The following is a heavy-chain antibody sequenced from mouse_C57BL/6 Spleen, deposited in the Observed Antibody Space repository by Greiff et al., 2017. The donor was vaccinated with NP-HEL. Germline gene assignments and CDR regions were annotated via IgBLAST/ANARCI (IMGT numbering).Heavy chain of an antibody. V-gene: IGHV1-69*01. D-gene: IGHD1-1*01. CDR3: ARSRYYGSPYYFDY. CDR2: IDPSDSYT. CDR1: GYTFTSYW. Sequence: VQLQQSGAELVMPGASVKLSCKASGYTFTSYWMHWVKQRPGQGLEWIGEIDPSDSYTNYNQKFKGKSTLTVDKSSSTAYMQLSSLTSEDSAVYYCARSRYYGSPYYFDYWGQGTTLTVSS. J-gene: IGHJ2*01.